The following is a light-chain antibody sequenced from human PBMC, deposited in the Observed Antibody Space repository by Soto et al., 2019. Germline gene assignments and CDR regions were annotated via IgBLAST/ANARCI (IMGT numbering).Light chain of an antibody. Sequence: QSALTQSASVSGSPGQSITISCTGTSSDVGGYNYVSWYQQHPGKAPKLMVYDVSNRPSGVSNRFSGSKSGNTASLTISGLQADDEADYYCNSYTSSNSLVVFGGGTQLTVL. V-gene: IGLV2-14*03. CDR3: NSYTSSNSLVV. CDR1: SSDVGGYNY. CDR2: DVS. J-gene: IGLJ2*01.